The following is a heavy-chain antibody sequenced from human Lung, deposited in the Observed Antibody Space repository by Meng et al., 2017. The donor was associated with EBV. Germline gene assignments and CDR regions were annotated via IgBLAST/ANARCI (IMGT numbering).Heavy chain of an antibody. CDR2: ISAYNGNT. J-gene: IGHJ5*02. V-gene: IGHV1-18*01. Sequence: QVQWGQSGAEVKKPGASVKVYCKASGYIFNNYGVSWVRQAPGQGPEWMGWISAYNGNTNYAQNFQGRFTMTTDTSTSTAYMELRSLRSDDTAVYYCARDLPGGTKGTWLDLWGQGTLVTVSS. CDR1: GYIFNNYG. D-gene: IGHD1-14*01. CDR3: ARDLPGGTKGTWLDL.